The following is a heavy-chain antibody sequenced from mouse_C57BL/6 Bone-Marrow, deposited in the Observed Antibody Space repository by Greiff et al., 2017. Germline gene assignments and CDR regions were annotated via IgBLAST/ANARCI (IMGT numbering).Heavy chain of an antibody. CDR2: IYPRSGNT. J-gene: IGHJ1*03. CDR1: GYTFTSYG. V-gene: IGHV1-81*01. Sequence: QVQLQQSGAELARPGASVKLSCKASGYTFTSYGISWVKQRTGPGLEWIGEIYPRSGNTYYNEKFKGKATLTADKSSSTAYMELRSLTSEDSAVYFCARDGSSLYWYFDVWGTGTTVTVAS. CDR3: ARDGSSLYWYFDV. D-gene: IGHD1-1*01.